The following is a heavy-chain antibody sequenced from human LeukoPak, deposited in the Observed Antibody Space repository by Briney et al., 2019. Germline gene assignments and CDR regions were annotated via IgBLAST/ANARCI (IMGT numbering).Heavy chain of an antibody. CDR2: ITGDSNTI. CDR1: GFAFSPYA. V-gene: IGHV3-48*01. Sequence: GGSLRLSCAASGFAFSPYAMNWVRQAPGKGLEWVSFITGDSNTIYYADSMKGRFTVSRDNAENSLYLQMNSLSAEDTAVYYCARDRMGGSFDYWGQGTPVTVSS. CDR3: ARDRMGGSFDY. J-gene: IGHJ4*02. D-gene: IGHD2-15*01.